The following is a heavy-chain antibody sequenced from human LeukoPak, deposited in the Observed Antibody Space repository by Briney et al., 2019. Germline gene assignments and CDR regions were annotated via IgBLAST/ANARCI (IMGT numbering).Heavy chain of an antibody. CDR2: ISDSSAT. CDR3: AKGGTGYCSSSSCLYYFRY. V-gene: IGHV3-23*01. Sequence: GGSLRLSCAASGFTFSTYAMSWVRQAPGKGLERVSTISDSSATYYADSVKGRFSISRDNSKNTLYLQMNSLRAEDTAVYYCAKGGTGYCSSSSCLYYFRYWGQGTLVTVSS. J-gene: IGHJ4*02. D-gene: IGHD2-2*01. CDR1: GFTFSTYA.